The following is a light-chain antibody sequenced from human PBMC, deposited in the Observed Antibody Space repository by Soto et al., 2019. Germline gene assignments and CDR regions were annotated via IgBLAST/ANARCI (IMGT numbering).Light chain of an antibody. CDR3: CSYAGTYTQWV. Sequence: QSVLTQPRSVSGSPGPSVTISCTGTSIDVGGYNYVSWYQQHPGKAPKLVIYDVSKRPSGVPDRFSGSKSGNTASLTVSGLQDEDEADYSCCSYAGTYTQWVFGGGTKLTVL. CDR1: SIDVGGYNY. J-gene: IGLJ3*02. V-gene: IGLV2-11*01. CDR2: DVS.